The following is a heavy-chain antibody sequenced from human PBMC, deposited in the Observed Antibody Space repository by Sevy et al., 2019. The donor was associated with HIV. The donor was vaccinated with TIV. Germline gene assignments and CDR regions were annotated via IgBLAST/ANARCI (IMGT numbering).Heavy chain of an antibody. V-gene: IGHV3-30-3*01. CDR3: AREGYDFWSGYWKDAFDI. J-gene: IGHJ3*02. D-gene: IGHD3-3*01. CDR2: ISYDGSNK. CDR1: GFTFSSYA. Sequence: GGSLRLSCAASGFTFSSYAMHWVRQAPGKGLERVAVISYDGSNKYYADSVKGRFTISRDNSKNTLYLQMNSLRAEDTAVYYCAREGYDFWSGYWKDAFDIWGQGTMVTVSS.